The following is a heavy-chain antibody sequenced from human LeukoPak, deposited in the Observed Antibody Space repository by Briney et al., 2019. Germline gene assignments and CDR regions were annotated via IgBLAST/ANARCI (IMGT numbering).Heavy chain of an antibody. Sequence: GGSLRLSCAASGFTFSGYYMSWMRQAPGKGLEWISYISSDGSIVYYADSVKGRFTISRDNAKSLLYLQMDTVRAEDTAVYYCVRVPYWGQGSLVIVPS. CDR3: VRVPY. V-gene: IGHV3-11*01. J-gene: IGHJ4*02. CDR2: ISSDGSIV. CDR1: GFTFSGYY. D-gene: IGHD5/OR15-5a*01.